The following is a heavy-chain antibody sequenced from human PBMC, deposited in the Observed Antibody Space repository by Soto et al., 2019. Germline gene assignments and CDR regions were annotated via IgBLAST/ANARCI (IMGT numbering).Heavy chain of an antibody. D-gene: IGHD5-18*01. Sequence: SETLSLTCTVSGGSISSYYWSWIRQPPGKGLEWIGYIYYSGSTNYNPSLKSRVTISVDTSKNQFSLKLSSVTAADTAVYYCARDECSYGYVGRFDPWGQGTLVTVSS. CDR1: GGSISSYY. J-gene: IGHJ5*02. CDR3: ARDECSYGYVGRFDP. V-gene: IGHV4-59*01. CDR2: IYYSGST.